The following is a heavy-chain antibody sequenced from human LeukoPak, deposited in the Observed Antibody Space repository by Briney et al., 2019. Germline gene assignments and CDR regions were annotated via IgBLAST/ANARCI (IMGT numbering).Heavy chain of an antibody. D-gene: IGHD6-13*01. J-gene: IGHJ4*02. Sequence: SETLSLTCTVSGGSIRSSYYYWGWIRQPPGKGLEWIGSIYDSGSTYYNPSLKSRVTISVDTSKNQFSLKLNSVTAADTAVYYCARAAAGPFDYWGQGTLVTVSS. V-gene: IGHV4-39*01. CDR2: IYDSGST. CDR1: GGSIRSSYYY. CDR3: ARAAAGPFDY.